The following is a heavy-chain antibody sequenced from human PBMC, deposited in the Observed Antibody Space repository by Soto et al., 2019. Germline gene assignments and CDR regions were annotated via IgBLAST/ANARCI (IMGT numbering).Heavy chain of an antibody. Sequence: GASVKVSCKAAGYTFTGYYMHWGRQAPGQGLEWMGWINPNSGGTNYAQKFQGWVTMTRDTSISTAYMELSRLRSDDTAVYYCARDSRGLLWFGPDYYYGMDVWGQGTTVTVSS. CDR3: ARDSRGLLWFGPDYYYGMDV. V-gene: IGHV1-2*04. CDR2: INPNSGGT. CDR1: GYTFTGYY. D-gene: IGHD3-10*01. J-gene: IGHJ6*02.